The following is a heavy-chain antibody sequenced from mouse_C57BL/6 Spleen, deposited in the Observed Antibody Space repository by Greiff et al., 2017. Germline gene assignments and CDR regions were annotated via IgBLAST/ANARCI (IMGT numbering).Heavy chain of an antibody. CDR1: GYTFTSYW. D-gene: IGHD1-1*01. J-gene: IGHJ1*03. CDR3: ARPDPYGSSYVEWYFDV. Sequence: QVQLQQPGAELVRPGTSVKLSCKASGYTFTSYWLHWVKQRPGQGLEWIGVIDPSDSYTNYNQKFKGKATLTVDTSSSTAYMQLSSLTSEDSAVYYCARPDPYGSSYVEWYFDVWGTGTTVTVSS. V-gene: IGHV1-59*01. CDR2: IDPSDSYT.